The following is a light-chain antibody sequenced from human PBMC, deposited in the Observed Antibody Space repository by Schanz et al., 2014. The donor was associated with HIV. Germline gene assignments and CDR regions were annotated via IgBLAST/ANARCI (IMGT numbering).Light chain of an antibody. V-gene: IGKV3-20*01. CDR2: GAS. CDR3: QYFGNAGGT. Sequence: IVLTQSPGTLSLSPGERATLSCRASQSLGSNFLAWYQQKPGQAPRLLIFGASNRATGIPDRFSGSESGTDFTLTISRVEPEDFAVYYCQYFGNAGGTFGGGTKVEIK. J-gene: IGKJ4*01. CDR1: QSLGSNF.